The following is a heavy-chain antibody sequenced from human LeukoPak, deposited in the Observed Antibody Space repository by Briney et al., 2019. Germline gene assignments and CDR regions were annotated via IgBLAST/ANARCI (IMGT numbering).Heavy chain of an antibody. CDR2: IPGSGDTT. Sequence: GGSLRLSCAASGFSFSSNAMTWVRQAPGKGLEWVSVIPGSGDTTYYADSVKGRFTISRDNSKSTLFLQMNSLRAEDTAVYFCAKAARWNYFDHWGQGSLVTVSS. V-gene: IGHV3-23*01. D-gene: IGHD4-23*01. CDR3: AKAARWNYFDH. CDR1: GFSFSSNA. J-gene: IGHJ4*02.